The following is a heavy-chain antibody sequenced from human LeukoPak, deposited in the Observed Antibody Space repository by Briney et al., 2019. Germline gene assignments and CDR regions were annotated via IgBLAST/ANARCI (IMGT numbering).Heavy chain of an antibody. J-gene: IGHJ4*02. V-gene: IGHV1-2*02. CDR1: GYTFTGYY. D-gene: IGHD3-10*01. CDR3: ARAGWFGDSPLDY. Sequence: ASVKVSCKSPGYTFTGYYMHWVRQAPGQGLEWMGWINPNSGGTNYAQQFQGRVTMTSDTSISTMYMELSGLTSDDTAVYYCARAGWFGDSPLDYWGRGTLVTVSS. CDR2: INPNSGGT.